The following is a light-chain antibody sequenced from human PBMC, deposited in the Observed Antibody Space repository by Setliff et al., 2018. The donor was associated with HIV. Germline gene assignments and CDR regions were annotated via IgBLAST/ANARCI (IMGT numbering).Light chain of an antibody. CDR2: DVS. V-gene: IGLV2-11*01. CDR3: CSYAGSFYV. CDR1: SSDVGGYNY. J-gene: IGLJ1*01. Sequence: QSVLAQPRSVSGPPGQSVTISCTGTSSDVGGYNYVSWYHQHPGKAPKLMIYDVSQRPSGVPDRFSGSKSGNTASLTISGLQAEDEADYYCCSYAGSFYVFGTGTKVTVL.